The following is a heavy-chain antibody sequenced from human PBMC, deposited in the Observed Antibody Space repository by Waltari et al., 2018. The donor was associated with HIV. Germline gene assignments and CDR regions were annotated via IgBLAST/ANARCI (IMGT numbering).Heavy chain of an antibody. CDR3: ARDLTAPGTGDQYYYYMDV. J-gene: IGHJ6*03. D-gene: IGHD6-13*01. CDR2: MSYTERT. Sequence: QVPPQGSGPRPGEASEALSPRWHCSGCLINCYPWSLLRAPPRKGLEWIGHMSYTERTSYNPSLKSRVTISLDMSRKRFSLNLRSLTAEDTAVYYCARDLTAPGTGDQYYYYMDVWGEGTAVTVSS. V-gene: IGHV4-59*01. CDR1: GCLINCYP.